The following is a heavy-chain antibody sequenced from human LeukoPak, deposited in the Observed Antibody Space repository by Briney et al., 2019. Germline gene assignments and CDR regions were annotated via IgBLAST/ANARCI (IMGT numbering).Heavy chain of an antibody. J-gene: IGHJ6*03. V-gene: IGHV4-39*01. D-gene: IGHD2-2*01. CDR1: GGSFSGHYSSLSGYY. CDR2: IYYSGST. Sequence: SETLSLTCAVYGGSFSGHYSSLSGYYWSWIRQPPGKGLEWIGSIYYSGSTYYNPSLKSRVTISVDTSKNQFSLKLSSVTAADTAVYYCARHVLVYQLLPYYYYMDVWGKGTTVTVSS. CDR3: ARHVLVYQLLPYYYYMDV.